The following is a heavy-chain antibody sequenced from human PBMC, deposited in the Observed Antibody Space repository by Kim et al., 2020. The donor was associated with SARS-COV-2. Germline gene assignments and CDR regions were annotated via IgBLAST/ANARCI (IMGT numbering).Heavy chain of an antibody. D-gene: IGHD3-9*01. V-gene: IGHV7-4-1*02. CDR3: ARVRKNYDILTGYYPIFDY. CDR2: INTNTGNP. Sequence: PSVKVSCKASGYTFTSYAMNWVRQAPGQGLEWMGWINTNTGNPTYAQGFTGRFVFSLDTSVSTAYLQISSLKAEDTAVYYCARVRKNYDILTGYYPIFDYWGQGTLVTVSS. J-gene: IGHJ4*02. CDR1: GYTFTSYA.